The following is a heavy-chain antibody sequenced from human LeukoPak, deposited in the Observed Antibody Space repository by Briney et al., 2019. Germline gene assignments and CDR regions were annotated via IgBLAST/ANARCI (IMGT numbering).Heavy chain of an antibody. CDR2: ISVFSGNA. Sequence: ASVKLSCKASGHTFTSYGISRVRQAPGQGLEWMGWISVFSGNANFAQKLQGRVNMTTDTSTSTAYMELRSLRSDDTAVYYCARDNYYDSSGYRGDFGDYWGQGTLVTVSS. D-gene: IGHD3-22*01. J-gene: IGHJ4*02. V-gene: IGHV1-18*01. CDR3: ARDNYYDSSGYRGDFGDY. CDR1: GHTFTSYG.